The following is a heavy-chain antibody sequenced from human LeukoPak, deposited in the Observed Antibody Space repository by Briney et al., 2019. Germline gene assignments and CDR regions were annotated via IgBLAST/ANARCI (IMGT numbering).Heavy chain of an antibody. Sequence: SETLSLTCAVYGGSFSGYYWSWIRQPPGKGLEWIGEINHSGSTDYDPSLKSRVTISFDTSKNQFSLRLSSVTAADTAVYYCARSWRRFNYYYMDVWGKGTTVTISS. CDR2: INHSGST. D-gene: IGHD3-3*01. CDR3: ARSWRRFNYYYMDV. V-gene: IGHV4-34*01. CDR1: GGSFSGYY. J-gene: IGHJ6*03.